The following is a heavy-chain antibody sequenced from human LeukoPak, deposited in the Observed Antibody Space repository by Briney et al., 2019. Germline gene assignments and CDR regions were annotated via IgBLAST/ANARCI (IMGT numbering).Heavy chain of an antibody. V-gene: IGHV3-11*05. J-gene: IGHJ4*02. CDR2: ISRTSTFT. CDR3: VRVGLDYGDYVDY. D-gene: IGHD4-17*01. CDR1: GFTFSDYY. Sequence: KSGGSLRLSCAASGFTFSDYYMSWVRQAPGKGLEWVSYISRTSTFTNYADSVKGRFTISRNNAENSLYLQMNSLRAEGTAVYFCVRVGLDYGDYVDYWGQGSLVTVSS.